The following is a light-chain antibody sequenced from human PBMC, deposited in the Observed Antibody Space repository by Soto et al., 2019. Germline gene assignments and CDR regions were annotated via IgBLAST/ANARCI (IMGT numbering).Light chain of an antibody. V-gene: IGKV3-20*01. CDR1: QSVNSDY. CDR2: IAS. CDR3: QQYGTSPWT. Sequence: EIVLTQSPGTLSLFPGERATLSCRATQSVNSDYLAWYQQKPGQAPRLLIYIASRRATGIPDRFSGSGSGTDFTLTINRLEPEDFVVYYCQQYGTSPWTFGQGTKVAIK. J-gene: IGKJ1*01.